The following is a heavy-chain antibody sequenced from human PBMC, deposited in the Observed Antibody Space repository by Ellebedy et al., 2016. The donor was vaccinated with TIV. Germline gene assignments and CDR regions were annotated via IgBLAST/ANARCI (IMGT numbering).Heavy chain of an antibody. CDR1: GFTFRTYD. Sequence: PGGSLRLSCATSGFTFRTYDIHWVRQAPGKGPEWVGRTRNKANSYTAEYAASVKGRFTISRDDSKNSLYLQMNSLKTEDTAVYYCARPRIDYYGSSGYYGDWGQGTLVTVSS. CDR2: TRNKANSYTA. CDR3: ARPRIDYYGSSGYYGD. D-gene: IGHD3-22*01. V-gene: IGHV3-72*01. J-gene: IGHJ4*02.